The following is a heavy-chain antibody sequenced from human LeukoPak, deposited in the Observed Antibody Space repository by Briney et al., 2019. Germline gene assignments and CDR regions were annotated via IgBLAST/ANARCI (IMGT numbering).Heavy chain of an antibody. D-gene: IGHD2-2*01. Sequence: GASVKVSCKASGYTFTSYGISWVRQAPGQGLEWMGWISAYNGNTNYAQKLQGRVTMTTDTSTSTAYMELRSLRSDDTAVYYCARDPVVDCSSTSCYGDDAFDIWGQGTMVTVSS. J-gene: IGHJ3*02. V-gene: IGHV1-18*01. CDR2: ISAYNGNT. CDR3: ARDPVVDCSSTSCYGDDAFDI. CDR1: GYTFTSYG.